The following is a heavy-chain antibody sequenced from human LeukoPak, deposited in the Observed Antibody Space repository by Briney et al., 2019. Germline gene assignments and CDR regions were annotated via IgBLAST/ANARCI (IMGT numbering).Heavy chain of an antibody. CDR2: IGPTSDIV. D-gene: IGHD6-19*01. V-gene: IGHV3-48*02. CDR1: GFTFSAYS. J-gene: IGHJ4*02. CDR3: ARVRSGWYDDY. Sequence: GGSLRLSCAASGFTFSAYSMSWVRQAPGKGLEWVSFIGPTSDIVFYADSVKGRFTISRDNAKNSLYLQVNSLRDADTAVYYCARVRSGWYDDYWGQGTLVTVSS.